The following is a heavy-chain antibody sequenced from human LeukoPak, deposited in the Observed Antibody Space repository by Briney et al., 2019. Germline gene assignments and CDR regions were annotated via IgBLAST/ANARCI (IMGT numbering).Heavy chain of an antibody. CDR2: INPDGSIK. CDR3: ASGFLQWLY. CDR1: GFTFGGYW. D-gene: IGHD3-3*01. J-gene: IGHJ4*02. Sequence: GGSLRLSCAASGFTFGGYWMSWVRQAQGRGLEWVANINPDGSIKYYVDSIKGRFTISRDNAKNTLYLQMNSLRAEDTAVYYCASGFLQWLYWGQGTLVTVSS. V-gene: IGHV3-7*01.